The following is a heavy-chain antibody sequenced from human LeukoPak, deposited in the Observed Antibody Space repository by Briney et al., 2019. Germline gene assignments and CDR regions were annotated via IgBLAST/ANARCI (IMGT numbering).Heavy chain of an antibody. D-gene: IGHD3-10*01. CDR1: GGSISSYY. CDR3: AGDHQSGQFDF. CDR2: IYTSGST. J-gene: IGHJ4*01. Sequence: SETLSLTCTVSGGSISSYYWSWILQPAGKGLEWIGRIYTSGSTNYNPSLKSRVTMSVDTSKNQFSLKLSSVTAADTPVNYCAGDHQSGQFDFWGQGTLVTVSS. V-gene: IGHV4-4*07.